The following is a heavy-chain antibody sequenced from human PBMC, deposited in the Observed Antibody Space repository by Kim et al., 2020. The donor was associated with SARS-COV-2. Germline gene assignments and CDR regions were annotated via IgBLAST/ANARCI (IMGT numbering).Heavy chain of an antibody. CDR3: ARGAAWFDP. CDR1: GFTFNNYG. J-gene: IGHJ5*02. Sequence: GGSLRLSCAASGFTFNNYGMSWVRQAPGAGLAWVSTIVGNGGNTYYADSVKGRFTISRDNSKNTLYLQMNSLRAEDTAVYYCARGAAWFDPWGQGTLVTVSS. CDR2: IVGNGGNT. D-gene: IGHD6-25*01. V-gene: IGHV3-23*01.